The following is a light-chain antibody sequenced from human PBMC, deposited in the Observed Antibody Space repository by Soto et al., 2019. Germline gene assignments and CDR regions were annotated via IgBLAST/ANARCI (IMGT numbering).Light chain of an antibody. CDR3: SSYTSTTTVV. V-gene: IGLV2-14*03. Sequence: QSVLTQPASVSGSPGQSITISCTGTSSDVGGYNYVSWYQHHPGIAPKLMIYDVSLRPSGVSNRFSGSKSGNTASLTISGLQAEDEAEYYCSSYTSTTTVVFGGGTKVTVL. CDR1: SSDVGGYNY. CDR2: DVS. J-gene: IGLJ3*02.